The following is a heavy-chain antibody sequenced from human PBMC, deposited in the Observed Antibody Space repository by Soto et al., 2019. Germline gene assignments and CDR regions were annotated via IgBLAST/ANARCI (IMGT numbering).Heavy chain of an antibody. CDR3: AKARIAVRLEFDY. CDR1: GFTFSSYA. J-gene: IGHJ4*02. D-gene: IGHD6-6*01. V-gene: IGHV3-23*01. Sequence: GVLRLSCAASGFTFSSYAMSWVRQAPGKGLEWVSAISGSGGSTYYADSVKGRFTISRDNSKNTLYLQMNSLRAEDTAVYYCAKARIAVRLEFDYWGQGTLVTVSS. CDR2: ISGSGGST.